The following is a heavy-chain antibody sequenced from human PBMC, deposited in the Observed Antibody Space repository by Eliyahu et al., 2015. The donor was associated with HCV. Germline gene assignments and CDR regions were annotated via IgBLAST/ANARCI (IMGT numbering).Heavy chain of an antibody. CDR1: GGSISNYS. J-gene: IGHJ4*02. V-gene: IGHV4-4*07. CDR3: ARESPTKIVVVVAATGDFDH. CDR2: IYSSGST. Sequence: QVHLQESGPGLVKPSETLSLTCXXSGGSISNYSXXWIRQPAGKGLEWIGRIYSSGSTNYNPSLKSRVTMSVDTSKNQFXLKVSSVTAADTAVYYCARESPTKIVVVVAATGDFDHWGQGTLVTVSS. D-gene: IGHD2-15*01.